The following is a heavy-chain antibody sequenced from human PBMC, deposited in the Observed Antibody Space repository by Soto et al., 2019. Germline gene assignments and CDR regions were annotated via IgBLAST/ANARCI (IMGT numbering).Heavy chain of an antibody. Sequence: SETLSLTCTVSGGSISSSSYYWGWIRQPPGKGLEWIGSIYYSGSTYYNPSLKSRVTISVDTSKNQFSLKLSSVTAADTAVYYCARGYYYYDSSGYYGYGMDVWGQGTTVT. CDR3: ARGYYYYDSSGYYGYGMDV. CDR2: IYYSGST. V-gene: IGHV4-39*01. J-gene: IGHJ6*02. CDR1: GGSISSSSYY. D-gene: IGHD3-22*01.